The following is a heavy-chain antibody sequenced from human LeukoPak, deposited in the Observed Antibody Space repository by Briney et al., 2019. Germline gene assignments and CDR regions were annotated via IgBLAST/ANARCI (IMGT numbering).Heavy chain of an antibody. V-gene: IGHV4-59*01. D-gene: IGHD3-3*01. CDR2: IYYSGST. CDR3: ARGAPVGALEWLPNNWFDP. Sequence: SETLSLTCTVSGGSISSYYWSWIRQPPGKGLEWIGYIYYSGSTNYNPSLKSRVTISVDTSKNQFSLKLSSVTAADTAVYYCARGAPVGALEWLPNNWFDPWGQGTLVTVSS. J-gene: IGHJ5*02. CDR1: GGSISSYY.